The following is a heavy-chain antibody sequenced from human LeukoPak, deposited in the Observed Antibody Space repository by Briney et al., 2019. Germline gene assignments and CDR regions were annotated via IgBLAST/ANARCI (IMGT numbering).Heavy chain of an antibody. CDR1: GYTFTAYY. D-gene: IGHD3-10*01. Sequence: ASVKVSCKASGYTFTAYYIHRVRQAPGQGLEWMGWINPNSGGTNYAQKFQGRVTMTRDTSISTAYMELSRLRSDDTAVNYCARERLLWFGVNDAFDIWGQGTMVTVSS. V-gene: IGHV1-2*02. CDR2: INPNSGGT. J-gene: IGHJ3*02. CDR3: ARERLLWFGVNDAFDI.